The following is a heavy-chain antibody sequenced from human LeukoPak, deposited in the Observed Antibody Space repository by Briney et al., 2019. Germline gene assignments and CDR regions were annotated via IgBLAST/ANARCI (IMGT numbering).Heavy chain of an antibody. V-gene: IGHV3-23*01. D-gene: IGHD3-10*01. J-gene: IGHJ4*02. CDR2: ISGSGGST. Sequence: GGSLRLPCAASGFTFSNYAMNWVRQAPGKGLEWVSGISGSGGSTDYADSMKGRFTISRDNSKNTLYLQMNSLRVDDTAVYYCAKPISRCYYGSESDWGQGTLVTVSS. CDR1: GFTFSNYA. CDR3: AKPISRCYYGSESD.